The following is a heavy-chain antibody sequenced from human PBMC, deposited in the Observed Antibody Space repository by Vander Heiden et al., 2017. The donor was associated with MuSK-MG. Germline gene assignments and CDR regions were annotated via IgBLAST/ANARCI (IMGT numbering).Heavy chain of an antibody. J-gene: IGHJ6*02. D-gene: IGHD3-22*01. CDR1: AGTFSSYA. CDR3: ARVKDYYDSSGYYYHPFYYYYYGMDA. V-gene: IGHV1-69*01. CDR2: IIPIFGTA. Sequence: QVQLVQSGAEVKKPGSSVKVSCKASAGTFSSYAIRWVRQAPGQGLEWMGGIIPIFGTANYAQKFQGRVTITADESTSTAYMELSSLRSEDTAVYYCARVKDYYDSSGYYYHPFYYYYYGMDAWGQGTTVTVSS.